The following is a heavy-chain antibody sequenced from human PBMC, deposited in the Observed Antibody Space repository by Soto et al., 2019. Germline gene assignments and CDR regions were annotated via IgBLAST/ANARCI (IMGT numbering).Heavy chain of an antibody. CDR1: GGSISSYY. CDR3: ARSDGRY. CDR2: IYYSGST. Sequence: QVQLQESGPGLVKPSETLSLTCTVSGGSISSYYWSWIRQPPGKGLEWIGYIYYSGSTNYNLSLKGRVTLSVDTSKNQFSLKLSSVTAADTAVYYCARSDGRYWGQGTLVTVSS. J-gene: IGHJ4*02. V-gene: IGHV4-59*01.